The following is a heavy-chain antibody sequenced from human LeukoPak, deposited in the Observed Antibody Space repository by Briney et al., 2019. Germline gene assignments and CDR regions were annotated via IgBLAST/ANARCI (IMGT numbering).Heavy chain of an antibody. CDR3: ARQGVFGELDC. D-gene: IGHD3-10*02. V-gene: IGHV3-48*04. CDR1: GFTFGRYS. CDR2: IDSRPTPI. Sequence: PGGSLRLSCAASGFTFGRYSMNWVRQAPGRGLEWVSYIDSRPTPIYYTQSVKGRFTVSRDNAKNSLYLQMNSLRAEDTAIYYCARQGVFGELDCWGQGILVTVSS. J-gene: IGHJ4*02.